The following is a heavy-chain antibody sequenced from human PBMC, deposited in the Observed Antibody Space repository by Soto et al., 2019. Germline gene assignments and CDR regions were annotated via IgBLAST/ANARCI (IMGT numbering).Heavy chain of an antibody. CDR1: GASISNDDYS. V-gene: IGHV4-30-2*01. Sequence: QLQLQESGSGLVKPSQTLSLTCAVSGASISNDDYSWSWIRQPPGKGLEWIGYIYHSGRTIYNPYLKSRVTISIDRSKDQFSLKLSSVTAAVTAVYYCASDYTSRSDRFDYLGQGALVTVSS. CDR3: ASDYTSRSDRFDY. D-gene: IGHD3-10*01. CDR2: IYHSGRT. J-gene: IGHJ4*02.